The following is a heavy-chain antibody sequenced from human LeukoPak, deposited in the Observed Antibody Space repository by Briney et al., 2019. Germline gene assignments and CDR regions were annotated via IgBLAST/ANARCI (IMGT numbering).Heavy chain of an antibody. D-gene: IGHD1-26*01. CDR3: AKGAGSYPPTFCDY. CDR2: ISGSGGST. J-gene: IGHJ4*02. V-gene: IGHV3-23*01. Sequence: GGSLRLSCAVSEITLSNYGMSWVRQAPGKGLEWVSAISGSGGSTYYADSVKGRFTISRDNSKNTLYLQMNSLRAEDTAVYYCAKGAGSYPPTFCDYWGQGTLVTVSS. CDR1: EITLSNYG.